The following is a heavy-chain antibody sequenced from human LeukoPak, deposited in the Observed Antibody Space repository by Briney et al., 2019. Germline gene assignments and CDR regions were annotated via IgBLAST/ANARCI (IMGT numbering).Heavy chain of an antibody. J-gene: IGHJ6*02. D-gene: IGHD3-10*01. CDR3: ARTMVRGVTTPLPTYYYYGMDV. CDR1: GYTFTSYG. Sequence: ASVKVSCKASGYTFTSYGISWVRQAPGQGLEWMGWISAYNGNTNYAQKLQGRVTMTTDTSTSTAYMELRSLRSDDTAVYYCARTMVRGVTTPLPTYYYYGMDVWGQGTTVTVSS. CDR2: ISAYNGNT. V-gene: IGHV1-18*01.